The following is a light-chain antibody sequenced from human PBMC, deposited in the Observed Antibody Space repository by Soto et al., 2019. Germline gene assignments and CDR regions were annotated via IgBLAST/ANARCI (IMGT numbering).Light chain of an antibody. CDR1: QDISSY. CDR3: QQFYSCPRT. CDR2: DAS. Sequence: AIRLTQSPSSFSASTGDRVTITCRATQDISSYLAWYQQKPGKAPKLLIYDASTLKSGVPTRFSGSGSGTDFTLTINNLQSEDFATYYCQQFYSCPRTFGQGTKVEIK. J-gene: IGKJ1*01. V-gene: IGKV1-8*01.